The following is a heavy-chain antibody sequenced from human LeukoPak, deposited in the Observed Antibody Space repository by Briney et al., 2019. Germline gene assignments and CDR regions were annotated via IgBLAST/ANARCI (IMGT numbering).Heavy chain of an antibody. CDR2: INGDGSTT. D-gene: IGHD3-3*01. CDR3: ASLVGGYYPPVEAFDV. Sequence: GGSLRLSCAASGFSFRSCWMHWVRQAPAKELVWVSRINGDGSTTNYADSVRGRFTISRDNAKNTLYLQMNSLRADDSAVYFCASLVGGYYPPVEAFDVWGQGTMVTGSS. J-gene: IGHJ3*01. CDR1: GFSFRSCW. V-gene: IGHV3-74*01.